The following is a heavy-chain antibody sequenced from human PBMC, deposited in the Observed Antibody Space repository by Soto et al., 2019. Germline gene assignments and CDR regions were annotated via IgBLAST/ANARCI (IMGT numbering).Heavy chain of an antibody. CDR2: IYSGGST. CDR1: GFTVSSNY. CDR3: ARSTYYYDSGGYYFDN. D-gene: IGHD3-22*01. Sequence: HPAGSLRLSCAASGFTVSSNYMSWVRQAPGKGLEWVSVIYSGGSTYYADSVKGRFTISRDNSKNTLYLQMNSLRAEDTAVYYCARSTYYYDSGGYYFDNWGQGTLVTVSS. J-gene: IGHJ4*02. V-gene: IGHV3-53*01.